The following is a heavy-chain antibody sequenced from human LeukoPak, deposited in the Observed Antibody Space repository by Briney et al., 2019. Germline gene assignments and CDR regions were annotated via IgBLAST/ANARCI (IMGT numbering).Heavy chain of an antibody. CDR1: GGSFSGYY. Sequence: SETLSLTCAVYGGSFSGYYWSWIRQPPGKGPEWIGEINHSGSTNYNPSLKSRVTISVDTPKNQFSLKLSSVTAADTAVYYCARSEKYYDFWSGYPNYFDYWGQGTLVTVSS. CDR3: ARSEKYYDFWSGYPNYFDY. CDR2: INHSGST. D-gene: IGHD3-3*01. V-gene: IGHV4-34*01. J-gene: IGHJ4*02.